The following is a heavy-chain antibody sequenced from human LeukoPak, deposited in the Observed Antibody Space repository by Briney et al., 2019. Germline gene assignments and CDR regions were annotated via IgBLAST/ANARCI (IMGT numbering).Heavy chain of an antibody. D-gene: IGHD2-2*01. CDR2: ISGSGGST. CDR3: AKDRGRDYCSSTSCLAFGI. CDR1: GFTFSNYA. J-gene: IGHJ3*02. Sequence: GGSLRLSCAASGFTFSNYAMSWVRQAPGKGLEWVSAISGSGGSTYYAVSVRGRFTISRDNAKTTLYLQMNSLRAEHTAVYYCAKDRGRDYCSSTSCLAFGIWGQGAMFTVSS. V-gene: IGHV3-23*01.